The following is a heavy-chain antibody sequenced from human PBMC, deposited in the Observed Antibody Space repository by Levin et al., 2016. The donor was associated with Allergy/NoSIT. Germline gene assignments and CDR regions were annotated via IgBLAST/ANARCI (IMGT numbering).Heavy chain of an antibody. CDR3: ARGWGSGYDHLDYFDH. V-gene: IGHV3-7*03. J-gene: IGHJ4*02. D-gene: IGHD5-12*01. Sequence: WIRQPPGKGLEWVANIKEDGSEKYYVDSVKGRFTISRDNAKNSLYLQMNSLRAEDTAVYYCARGWGSGYDHLDYFDHWGQGTLVTVSS. CDR2: IKEDGSEK.